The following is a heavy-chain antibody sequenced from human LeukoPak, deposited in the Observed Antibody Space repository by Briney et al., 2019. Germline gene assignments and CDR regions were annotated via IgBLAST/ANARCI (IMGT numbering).Heavy chain of an antibody. J-gene: IGHJ5*02. CDR3: ARGIATGIDFFDP. CDR2: ITWDGGDT. CDR1: GFTFDDFT. Sequence: GGSLRLSCAASGFTFDDFTMHWVRQAPGKGLEWVCLITWDGGDTYYADSVKGRFTISRDNSKNFLYLQMNSLRAEDTAVYYCARGIATGIDFFDPWGQGTLVTVSS. D-gene: IGHD3-9*01. V-gene: IGHV3-43*01.